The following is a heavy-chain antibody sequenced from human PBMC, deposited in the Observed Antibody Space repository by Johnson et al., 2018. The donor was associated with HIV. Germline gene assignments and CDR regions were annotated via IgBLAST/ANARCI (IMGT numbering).Heavy chain of an antibody. CDR1: GFTFSSYA. D-gene: IGHD3-22*01. CDR2: ISYDGSNK. Sequence: QVHLVESGGGVVQPGRSLRLSCAASGFTFSSYAMHWVRQAPGKGLEWVAVISYDGSNKYYADSVKGLFTISRENAKNSLYLQMNSLRAEDTAVYFCARDGDYYDSNGGDAFDIWGQGTMVTVSS. CDR3: ARDGDYYDSNGGDAFDI. V-gene: IGHV3-30*14. J-gene: IGHJ3*02.